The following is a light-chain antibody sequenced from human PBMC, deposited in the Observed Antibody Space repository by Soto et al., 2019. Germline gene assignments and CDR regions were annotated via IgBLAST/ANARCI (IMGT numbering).Light chain of an antibody. CDR2: ITS. J-gene: IGKJ1*01. V-gene: IGKV3-20*01. CDR3: QQYGDSPWT. CDR1: QYVRSNY. Sequence: EIVLTQSLGTLSLSPGERATLSCRASQYVRSNYLAWYQQKPGQTPRLLIYITSSRAPGIPERFSGSGSGTDFTLTISRLEPEDFAVYFCQQYGDSPWTFGQGTKVEIK.